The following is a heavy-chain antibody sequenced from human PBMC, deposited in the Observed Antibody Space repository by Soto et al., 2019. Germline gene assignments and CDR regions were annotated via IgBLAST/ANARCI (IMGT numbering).Heavy chain of an antibody. J-gene: IGHJ4*02. CDR1: GFSLSSSGVG. D-gene: IGHD1-1*01. V-gene: IGHV2-5*02. CDR2: IYWDDDK. CDR3: AHTGTMR. Sequence: QITLKASGPTLVKPTQTLTLTCTFSGFSLSSSGVGVCWIRQPPGKALEWLALIYWDDDKRYSPSLKSRLTITKDTSENRVVLTVTNMDPVDTATYYCAHTGTMRWGQGTLVTVSS.